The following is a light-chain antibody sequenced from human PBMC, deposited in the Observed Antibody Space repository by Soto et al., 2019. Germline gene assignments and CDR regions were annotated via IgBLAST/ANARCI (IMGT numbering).Light chain of an antibody. CDR1: SSSIGSNT. CDR2: SDN. Sequence: QSVLTQPPSASGTPGQRVTISCSGTSSSIGSNTVNWYQHLPGPAPKLLIYSDNERPSGVPDRFSGSKSGTSASLAISGLQSEDEADYYCASWDDSLDGGVFGGGTKLTVL. V-gene: IGLV1-44*01. J-gene: IGLJ3*02. CDR3: ASWDDSLDGGV.